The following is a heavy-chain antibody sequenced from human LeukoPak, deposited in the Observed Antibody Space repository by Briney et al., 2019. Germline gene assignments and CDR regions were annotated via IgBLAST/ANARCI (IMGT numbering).Heavy chain of an antibody. J-gene: IGHJ6*02. D-gene: IGHD2-2*01. CDR2: FDPEDGET. V-gene: IGHV1-24*01. CDR3: ATLVVPAAMSYYYGMDV. CDR1: GYTLTELS. Sequence: ASVKVSCKVSGYTLTELSMHWVRQAPGKGLEWMGGFDPEDGETIYAQKFQGRVTMTEDTSTDTAYMELSSLRSEDTAMYYCATLVVPAAMSYYYGMDVWGQGTTVTVSS.